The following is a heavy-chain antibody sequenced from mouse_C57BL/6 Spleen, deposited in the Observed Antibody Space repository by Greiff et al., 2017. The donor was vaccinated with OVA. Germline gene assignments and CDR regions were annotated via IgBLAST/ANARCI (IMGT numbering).Heavy chain of an antibody. J-gene: IGHJ2*01. CDR2: ISSGGSYT. Sequence: EVKLMESGGDLVKPGGSLKLSCAASGFTFSSYGMSWVRQTPDKRLEWVATISSGGSYTYYPDSVKGRFTISRDNAKNTLYLQMSSLKSEDTAMYYCARQDSYYFDYWGQGTTLTVSS. V-gene: IGHV5-6*01. CDR3: ARQDSYYFDY. CDR1: GFTFSSYG.